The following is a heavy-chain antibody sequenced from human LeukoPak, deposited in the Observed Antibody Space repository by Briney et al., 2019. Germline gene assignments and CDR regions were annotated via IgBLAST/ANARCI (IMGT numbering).Heavy chain of an antibody. D-gene: IGHD6-13*01. CDR1: GGSFSGYY. CDR2: INHSGST. J-gene: IGHJ4*02. CDR3: AAAAGTRYFAY. V-gene: IGHV4-34*01. Sequence: SETLSLTCAVYGGSFSGYYWSWIRQPPGKGLEWIGEINHSGSTNYNPSLKSRVTISVDTSKNQFSLKLSSVTAADTAVYYCAAAAGTRYFAYWGQGTLVTVSS.